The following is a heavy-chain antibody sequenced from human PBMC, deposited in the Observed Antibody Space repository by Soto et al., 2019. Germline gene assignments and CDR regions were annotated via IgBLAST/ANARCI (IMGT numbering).Heavy chain of an antibody. CDR1: GGSISSSNCY. D-gene: IGHD5-18*01. CDR3: ARLGGYSYGQHAPFDY. CDR2: IYYTGST. J-gene: IGHJ4*02. V-gene: IGHV4-39*01. Sequence: PSETLSLTCTVSGGSISSSNCYWGWVRQPPGKGLEWIGSIYYTGSTYYNPSLKSRVTISVDTSQNQFSLKLNSVTAADPAVYYCARLGGYSYGQHAPFDYWGQGTLVTV.